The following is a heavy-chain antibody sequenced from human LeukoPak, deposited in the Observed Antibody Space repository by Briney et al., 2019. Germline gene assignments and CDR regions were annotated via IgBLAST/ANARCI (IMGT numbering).Heavy chain of an antibody. CDR2: INHSGST. D-gene: IGHD7-27*01. J-gene: IGHJ4*02. CDR1: GGSFSGYY. V-gene: IGHV4-34*01. CDR3: ARTSSWGSTAPFDY. Sequence: SETLSLTCAVYGGSFSGYYWSWIRQPPGKGLEWIGEINHSGSTNYNPSLKSRVTISVDTSKNQFSLKLSSVTAVDTAVYYCARTSSWGSTAPFDYWGQGTLVTVSS.